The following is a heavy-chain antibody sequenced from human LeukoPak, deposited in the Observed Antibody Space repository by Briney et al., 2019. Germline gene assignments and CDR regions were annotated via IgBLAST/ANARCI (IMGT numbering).Heavy chain of an antibody. D-gene: IGHD6-19*01. V-gene: IGHV3-23*01. J-gene: IGHJ5*02. CDR3: AKDNRAGPINWFDP. CDR1: GFTFSSYA. CDR2: FSSSGVGT. Sequence: GGSLRLSCAASGFTFSSYAMSWVGQSPGKGLKWCSVFSSSGVGTDYADSVKGRFTISRDNSKNTLYLQMNSLRAEDTAVYYCAKDNRAGPINWFDPWGQGTLVTVSS.